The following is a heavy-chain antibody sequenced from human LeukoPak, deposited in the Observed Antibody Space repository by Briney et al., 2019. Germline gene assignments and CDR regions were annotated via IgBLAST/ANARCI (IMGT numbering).Heavy chain of an antibody. Sequence: PSQTLSLTCTVSGGSISSGSYYWSWIRQPAGKGLEWIGRIYTSGSTNNNPSLKSRVTISVDTSKNQFSLKLSSVTAADTAVYYCARGLRFLEWLSLHITYYFDYWGQGTLVTVSS. CDR2: IYTSGST. V-gene: IGHV4-61*02. D-gene: IGHD3-3*01. CDR3: ARGLRFLEWLSLHITYYFDY. CDR1: GGSISSGSYY. J-gene: IGHJ4*02.